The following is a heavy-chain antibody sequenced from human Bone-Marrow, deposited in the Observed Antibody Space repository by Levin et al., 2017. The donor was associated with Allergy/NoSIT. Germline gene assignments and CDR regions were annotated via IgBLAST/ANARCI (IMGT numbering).Heavy chain of an antibody. J-gene: IGHJ3*02. V-gene: IGHV4-61*01. CDR1: GGSVSSGSYY. CDR3: AREPSAFDI. CDR2: IYYSWST. Sequence: KSSETLSLTCTVSGGSVSSGSYYWSWIRQPPGKGLEWIGYIYYSWSTNYNPSLKRRITISVDTSKNQFSLKLSSVTAADTAVYYCAREPSAFDIWGQGTMVTVSS.